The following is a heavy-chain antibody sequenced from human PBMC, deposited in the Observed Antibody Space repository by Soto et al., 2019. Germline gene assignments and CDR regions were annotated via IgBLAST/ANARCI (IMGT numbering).Heavy chain of an antibody. D-gene: IGHD4-17*01. J-gene: IGHJ6*02. CDR2: IYYSGST. CDR3: ARRTDDYGDPLDV. V-gene: IGHV4-31*03. Sequence: QVQLQESGPGLVKPSQTLSLTCTVSGGSIDSAGYYWSWIRQHPGKGLEWIGYIYYSGSTYYNPSLKSRALISIDTSKNQFSLKLTSVTAADTAVYYCARRTDDYGDPLDVWGQGTTVTVSS. CDR1: GGSIDSAGYY.